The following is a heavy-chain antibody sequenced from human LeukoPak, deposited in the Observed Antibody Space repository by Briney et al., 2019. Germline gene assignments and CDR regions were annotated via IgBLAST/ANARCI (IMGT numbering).Heavy chain of an antibody. CDR3: ARAGGTYYDFWSGYPLIDY. CDR1: GGSISSGDYY. D-gene: IGHD3-3*01. J-gene: IGHJ4*02. Sequence: SHTLSLTCTVSGGSISSGDYYWSWLRQPPGTGLEWVGYIYYSGRTYYNPSLKNRVTISVDTSKNQFSLKLSSVTAADTAVYYCARAGGTYYDFWSGYPLIDYWGQGTLVTVSS. V-gene: IGHV4-30-4*08. CDR2: IYYSGRT.